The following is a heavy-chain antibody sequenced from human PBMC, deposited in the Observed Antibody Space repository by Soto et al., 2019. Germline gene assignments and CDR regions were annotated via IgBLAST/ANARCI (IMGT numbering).Heavy chain of an antibody. CDR2: ISYDGSNK. Sequence: QVQLVESGGGVVQPGRSLRLSCAASGFTFSSYAMHWVRQAPGKGLEWVAVISYDGSNKYYADSVKGRFTISRDNSKNTLYLQMNSLRAEDTAVYYCAKSRKYFDYWGQGTPVTVSS. V-gene: IGHV3-30-3*02. CDR1: GFTFSSYA. CDR3: AKSRKYFDY. J-gene: IGHJ4*02.